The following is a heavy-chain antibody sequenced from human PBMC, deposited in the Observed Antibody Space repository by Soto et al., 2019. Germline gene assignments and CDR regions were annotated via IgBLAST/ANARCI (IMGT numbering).Heavy chain of an antibody. CDR1: GFTFSSYG. D-gene: IGHD1-7*01. Sequence: QVQLVESGGGVVQPGRSLRLSCAAAGFTFSSYGMHLVRQAPGKGLEWVAVIWYDGSNKYYADSVKGRFTISRDNSKNTLYLQMNSLRAEDTAVYYCARDSGFRLTGTSGYWGQGTLVTVSS. CDR3: ARDSGFRLTGTSGY. J-gene: IGHJ4*02. V-gene: IGHV3-33*01. CDR2: IWYDGSNK.